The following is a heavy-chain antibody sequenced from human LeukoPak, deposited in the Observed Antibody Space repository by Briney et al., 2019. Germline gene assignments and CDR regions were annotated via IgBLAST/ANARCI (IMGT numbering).Heavy chain of an antibody. CDR3: ARESIAARYFDY. D-gene: IGHD6-6*01. CDR1: GGTFSSYA. V-gene: IGHV1-69*05. J-gene: IGHJ4*02. CDR2: IIPIFGTA. Sequence: GASVKVSCKASGGTFSSYAISWVRQAPGQGLEWIGGIIPIFGTANYAQKFQGRVTITTDESTSTAYMELSSLRSEDTAVYYCARESIAARYFDYWGQGTLVTVSS.